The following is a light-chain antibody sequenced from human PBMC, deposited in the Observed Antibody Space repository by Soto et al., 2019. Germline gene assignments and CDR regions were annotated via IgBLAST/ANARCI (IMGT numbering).Light chain of an antibody. CDR2: GTS. Sequence: EIVLTQSPGTLSLSRGNRATLSCRASQSLSSTSLAWYQQKPGQAPRLLIYGTSTRATGIPDRSSGRGSGTDFTLTISGLESADSAVYFCQQYGSSPWTFGQGTKVDIK. J-gene: IGKJ1*01. V-gene: IGKV3-20*01. CDR3: QQYGSSPWT. CDR1: QSLSSTS.